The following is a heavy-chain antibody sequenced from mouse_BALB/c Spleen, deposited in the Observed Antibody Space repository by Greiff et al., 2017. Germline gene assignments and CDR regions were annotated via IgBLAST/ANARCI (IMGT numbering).Heavy chain of an antibody. J-gene: IGHJ4*01. D-gene: IGHD1-1*01. V-gene: IGHV5-17*02. Sequence: EVHLVESGGGLVQPGGSRKLSCAASGFTFSSFGMHWVRQAPEKGLEWVAYISSGSSTIYYADTVKGRFTISRDNPKNTLFLQMTSLRSEDTAMYYCARRYYGSTDAMDYWGQGTSVTVSS. CDR2: ISSGSSTI. CDR3: ARRYYGSTDAMDY. CDR1: GFTFSSFG.